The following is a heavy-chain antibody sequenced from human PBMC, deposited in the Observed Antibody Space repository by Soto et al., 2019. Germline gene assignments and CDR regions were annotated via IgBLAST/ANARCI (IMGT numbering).Heavy chain of an antibody. CDR1: GYTFTSYY. CDR2: ISPSDGST. J-gene: IGHJ4*02. CDR3: ARVPARNSRDVCDY. Sequence: ASVKVSCKASGYTFTSYYMHWVRQAPGQGLEWMGIISPSDGSTSYAQKFQGTVTMTRDTSTSTVYMELSRLRSEDTAVCYCARVPARNSRDVCDYWGQGTLGTVSA. V-gene: IGHV1-46*01. D-gene: IGHD2-21*01.